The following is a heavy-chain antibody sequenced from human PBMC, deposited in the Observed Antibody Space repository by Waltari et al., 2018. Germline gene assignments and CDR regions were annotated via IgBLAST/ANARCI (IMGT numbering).Heavy chain of an antibody. CDR2: IQPDGRTT. Sequence: EGQLVESGGDLVQPGGSLRLSCEASALTFRTYWMHWVRQAPGKGLVWVERIQPDGRTTTYADSVRGRFSISRDNAKNTLYLQMNSLTVEDTAVYFCARSMNYGPDYWGRGTLVTVSS. V-gene: IGHV3-74*01. D-gene: IGHD3-10*01. CDR3: ARSMNYGPDY. CDR1: ALTFRTYW. J-gene: IGHJ4*02.